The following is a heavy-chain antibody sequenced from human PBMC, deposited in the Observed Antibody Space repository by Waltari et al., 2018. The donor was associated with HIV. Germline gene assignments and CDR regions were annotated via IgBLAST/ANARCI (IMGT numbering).Heavy chain of an antibody. Sequence: EVQLVESGGGLVQPGRYLRRSCAASGFSYSDYAMNWVRQAPRKRLEWMSYISSSRSNIKYADAVKGRFTISRDNTKRSLDLHMNNLGDEDTAVYFCARDTLNLYFGLDVWGQGTTVSVSS. V-gene: IGHV3-48*02. CDR2: ISSSRSNI. CDR3: ARDTLNLYFGLDV. CDR1: GFSYSDYA. J-gene: IGHJ6*02.